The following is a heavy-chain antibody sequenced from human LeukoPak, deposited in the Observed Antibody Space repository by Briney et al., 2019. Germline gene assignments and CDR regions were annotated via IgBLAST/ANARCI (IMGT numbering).Heavy chain of an antibody. D-gene: IGHD3-3*01. V-gene: IGHV3-23*01. CDR2: ISGGSA. Sequence: PGGSLRLSCAASGFTFSSYAMSWVRQAPGKGLECVSAISGGSADYADSVKGRFSISIDNSKNTLYLQMNSLRAEDTAVYYCAKDRSSRYDFWSGSFSHYYYYYMDVWGKGTTVTVSS. CDR3: AKDRSSRYDFWSGSFSHYYYYYMDV. J-gene: IGHJ6*03. CDR1: GFTFSSYA.